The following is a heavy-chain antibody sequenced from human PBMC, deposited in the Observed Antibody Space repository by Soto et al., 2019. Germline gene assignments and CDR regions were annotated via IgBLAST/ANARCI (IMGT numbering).Heavy chain of an antibody. CDR1: GGSINRSSYY. V-gene: IGHV4-39*01. CDR3: ARGVVPDV. D-gene: IGHD6-6*01. Sequence: PSETLSLTCSVSGGSINRSSYYWGWIRQPPGKGLEWVGNMYYSGRTFYNPSLKSRVTISVDTSKNQFSLKLRSVTAADMGVYYCARGVVPDVWGQGTTVTVS. CDR2: MYYSGRT. J-gene: IGHJ6*02.